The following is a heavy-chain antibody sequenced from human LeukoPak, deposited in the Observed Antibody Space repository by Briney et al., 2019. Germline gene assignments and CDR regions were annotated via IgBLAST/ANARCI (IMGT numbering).Heavy chain of an antibody. D-gene: IGHD3-10*01. Sequence: GGSLRLSCAASGFTVGSNYMSWVRQAPGKGREGVSIIYSGGSKYYADSVKGQFTISRDNFKNTLYLEMNSLRAEDTAVYYCARVRSGEDFDYWGQGTLVTVSS. CDR2: IYSGGSK. CDR3: ARVRSGEDFDY. CDR1: GFTVGSNY. J-gene: IGHJ4*02. V-gene: IGHV3-53*01.